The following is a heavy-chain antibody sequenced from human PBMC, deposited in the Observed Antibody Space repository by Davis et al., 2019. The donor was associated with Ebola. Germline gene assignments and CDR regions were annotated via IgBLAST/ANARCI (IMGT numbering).Heavy chain of an antibody. J-gene: IGHJ4*02. CDR3: AHLGPQRYCSGGGCHGYLDY. CDR1: GGILTSYA. D-gene: IGHD2-15*01. V-gene: IGHV1-69*13. Sequence: SVKVSCKAVGGILTSYAMTWVRQAPGQGLEWMGGIIPVFRTANYAQKFQGRVTITADESTRTVYMELSGLRSEDTAVYYCAHLGPQRYCSGGGCHGYLDYWGQGTLVTVSS. CDR2: IIPVFRTA.